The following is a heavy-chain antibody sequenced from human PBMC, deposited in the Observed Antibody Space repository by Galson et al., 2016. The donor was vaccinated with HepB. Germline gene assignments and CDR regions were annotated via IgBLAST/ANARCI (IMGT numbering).Heavy chain of an antibody. D-gene: IGHD3-22*01. V-gene: IGHV1-18*01. CDR2: ISAYNGDT. CDR1: GYTFPHYG. Sequence: SVKVSCKASGYTFPHYGVTWVRQAPGQGLEWMAWISAYNGDTKYAHTLQGRVTLTTDTASNTAYMVLGSLSSDDTAIYYCARADSGYPGYFDLWGQGTLVTVSS. CDR3: ARADSGYPGYFDL. J-gene: IGHJ4*02.